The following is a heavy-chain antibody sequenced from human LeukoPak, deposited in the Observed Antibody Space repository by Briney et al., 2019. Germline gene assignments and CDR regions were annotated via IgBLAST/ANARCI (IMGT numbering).Heavy chain of an antibody. CDR2: IYYSGST. J-gene: IGHJ5*02. D-gene: IGHD2-2*01. CDR3: ARTYCSSTSCYEGWFDP. V-gene: IGHV4-59*01. Sequence: SETLSLTCTVSGGSISSYYWSWIRQPPGKGLEWIGYIYYSGSTNYNPSLKSRFTISVDTSKNQFSLKLSSVTAADTAVYYCARTYCSSTSCYEGWFDPWGQGTLVTVSS. CDR1: GGSISSYY.